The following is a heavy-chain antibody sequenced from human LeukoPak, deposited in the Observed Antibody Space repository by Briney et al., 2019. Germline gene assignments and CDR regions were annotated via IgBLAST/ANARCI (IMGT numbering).Heavy chain of an antibody. D-gene: IGHD5-18*01. CDR3: TRSYNYAYDY. Sequence: SQTLSLTCAISGDSVSSNSVGWHWIRQSPSRGLEWLGRTYYRSKWYNDYAVSVKSRVTINSDTSKNQFSLQLNSVTPEDTAVYYCTRSYNYAYDYWGQGSLVTVSS. CDR1: GDSVSSNSVG. J-gene: IGHJ4*02. V-gene: IGHV6-1*01. CDR2: TYYRSKWYN.